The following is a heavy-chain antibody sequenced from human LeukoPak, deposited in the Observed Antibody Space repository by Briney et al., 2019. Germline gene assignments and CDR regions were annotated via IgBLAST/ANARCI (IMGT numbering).Heavy chain of an antibody. CDR1: GGTFSGNS. CDR3: ARETRDSNWNSVAYLDH. CDR2: FIPILNTT. D-gene: IGHD1-7*01. J-gene: IGHJ4*02. V-gene: IGHV1-69*08. Sequence: SVKVSCKASGGTFSGNSITWVRQAPGQGLEWMGRFIPILNTTNYAQDFQGRVTLTADMSTSTAYMELMSLGSEDTAVYYCARETRDSNWNSVAYLDHWGQGTLVTVSS.